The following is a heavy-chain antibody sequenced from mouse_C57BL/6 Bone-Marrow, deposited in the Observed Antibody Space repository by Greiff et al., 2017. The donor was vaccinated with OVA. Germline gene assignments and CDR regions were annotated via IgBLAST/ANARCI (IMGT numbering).Heavy chain of an antibody. CDR2: IDPANGNT. CDR3: ARWGTYYSNYEGFAY. CDR1: GFNIKNTY. V-gene: IGHV14-3*01. Sequence: VQLQQSVAELVRPGASVKLSCTASGFNIKNTYMPWVKQRPEQGLEWIGRIDPANGNTKYAPKFQGKATITADTSSNTAYLQLSSLTSEDTAIYYCARWGTYYSNYEGFAYWGQGTLVTVSA. J-gene: IGHJ3*01. D-gene: IGHD2-5*01.